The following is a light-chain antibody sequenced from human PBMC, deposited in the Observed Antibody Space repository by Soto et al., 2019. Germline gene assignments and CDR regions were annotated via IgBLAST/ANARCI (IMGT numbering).Light chain of an antibody. CDR3: LLYMGSGLSV. CDR1: SGSVSPSHY. CDR2: STN. Sequence: QTVVTQEPSFSVSPVGTVTLTCGLSSGSVSPSHYPSWHQQTPGQSPRTLIHSTNTRSSGVPDRFSGSILGNKAALTITGAQADDESDYYCLLYMGSGLSVFGGGTKLTVL. V-gene: IGLV8-61*01. J-gene: IGLJ3*02.